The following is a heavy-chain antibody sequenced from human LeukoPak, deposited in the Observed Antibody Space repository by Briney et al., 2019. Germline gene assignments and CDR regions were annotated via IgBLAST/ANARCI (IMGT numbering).Heavy chain of an antibody. D-gene: IGHD1-1*01. V-gene: IGHV3-30*14. Sequence: GGSLRLSCAASGFTFSSYAMHWVRQAPGKGLEWVAVISYDGSNKYYADSVKGRFTISRDDSKNTVYLQMNSLRAEDTAVYYCARWTNFHAFDIWGQGTLVTVSS. CDR1: GFTFSSYA. CDR2: ISYDGSNK. CDR3: ARWTNFHAFDI. J-gene: IGHJ3*02.